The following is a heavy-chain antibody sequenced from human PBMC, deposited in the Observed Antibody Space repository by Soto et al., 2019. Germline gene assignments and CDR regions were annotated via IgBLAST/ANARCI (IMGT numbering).Heavy chain of an antibody. D-gene: IGHD3-3*01. V-gene: IGHV1-46*01. CDR2: INPSGGST. CDR3: ARPNYDFWSGYYYFDY. Sequence: GASVKVSCKASGYTFTSYYMHWVRQAPGQGLEWMGIINPSGGSTGYAQKFQGRVTMTRDTSTSTVYMELSSLRSEDTAVYYCARPNYDFWSGYYYFDYWGQGTLVTVS. J-gene: IGHJ4*02. CDR1: GYTFTSYY.